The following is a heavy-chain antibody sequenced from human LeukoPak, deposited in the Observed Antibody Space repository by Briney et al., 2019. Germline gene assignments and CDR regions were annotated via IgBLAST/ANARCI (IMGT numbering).Heavy chain of an antibody. CDR2: INVYNENT. Sequence: APVTLTCKASGDTFTSCGISWVRHAPPQGLEWKGWINVYNENTNYAQKLQGRVTMTTDTSTSTAYMELRSLRSDDTAVYYCAITTNSYYYYYYIDVWGKGTTVTVSS. D-gene: IGHD4-11*01. CDR3: AITTNSYYYYYYIDV. V-gene: IGHV1-18*01. CDR1: GDTFTSCG. J-gene: IGHJ6*03.